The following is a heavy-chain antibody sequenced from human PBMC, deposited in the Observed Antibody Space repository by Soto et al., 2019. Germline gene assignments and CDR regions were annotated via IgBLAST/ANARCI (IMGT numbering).Heavy chain of an antibody. J-gene: IGHJ4*02. Sequence: SETLSLTCTVSGDSITSNSYFWAWIRQPPGKGLEWIGSIYYSGTTYYNPSLKSRVTISVDRSKNQFSLKLSSVTAADTAVYYGARHFPVDYFDDWGPGALVTVSS. V-gene: IGHV4-39*01. CDR2: IYYSGTT. CDR3: ARHFPVDYFDD. CDR1: GDSITSNSYF.